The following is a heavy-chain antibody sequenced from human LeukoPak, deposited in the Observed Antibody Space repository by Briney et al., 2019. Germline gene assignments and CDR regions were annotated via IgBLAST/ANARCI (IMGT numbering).Heavy chain of an antibody. CDR2: INPHESEK. Sequence: GGSLRLSCVVSGFAFRNYWISWVRQAPGKGLEWVANINPHESEKYYVDSVKGRFTISRDNAKNSLYLQMSSLRVEDTAVYYCVTDRDRGGGYWGQGTLVTVSS. CDR1: GFAFRNYW. CDR3: VTDRDRGGGY. J-gene: IGHJ4*02. D-gene: IGHD3-16*01. V-gene: IGHV3-7*01.